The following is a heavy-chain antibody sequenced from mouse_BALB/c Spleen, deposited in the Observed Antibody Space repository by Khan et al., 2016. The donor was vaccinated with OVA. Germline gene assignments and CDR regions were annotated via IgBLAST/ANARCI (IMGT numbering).Heavy chain of an antibody. D-gene: IGHD2-1*01. CDR1: GYTFTSYV. CDR3: AISTDCGKPDAMDY. J-gene: IGHJ4*01. V-gene: IGHV1S136*01. Sequence: VQLQQSGPELVKPGASVKMSCKASGYTFTSYVMHWVKQKPGQGLEWIGYINPYNDGTKYNEKFKGKATLTSDKSSSTAYMELSSLTSEDSAVYCCAISTDCGKPDAMDYWGQGTSVTVSS. CDR2: INPYNDGT.